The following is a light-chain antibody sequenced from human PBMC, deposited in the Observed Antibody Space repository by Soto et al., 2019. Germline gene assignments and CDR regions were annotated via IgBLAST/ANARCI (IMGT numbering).Light chain of an antibody. J-gene: IGKJ1*01. Sequence: DIQMTQSPSTLSASVGDRVTITCRASQSISSWLAWYQQKPGKAPKLLIYKASSLESGVPSRFSGSGSGTEFTLTLSSLQPDYFATYYCQQYNSYPWTFGQGTKVEIK. CDR1: QSISSW. CDR3: QQYNSYPWT. CDR2: KAS. V-gene: IGKV1-5*03.